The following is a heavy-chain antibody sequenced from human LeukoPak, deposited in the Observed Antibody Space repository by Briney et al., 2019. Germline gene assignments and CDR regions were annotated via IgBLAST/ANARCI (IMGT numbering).Heavy chain of an antibody. V-gene: IGHV4-39*01. CDR1: GGSINSSSYY. CDR3: ARRLGELRGYYFDY. J-gene: IGHJ4*02. D-gene: IGHD3-10*01. Sequence: PSETLSLTCTVSGGSINSSSYYWGWIRQPPGKGLEWIGSIYYSGSTYYNPSLKSRVTISVDTSKNQFSLKLSSVNAADTAVYYCARRLGELRGYYFDYWGQGTLVTVSS. CDR2: IYYSGST.